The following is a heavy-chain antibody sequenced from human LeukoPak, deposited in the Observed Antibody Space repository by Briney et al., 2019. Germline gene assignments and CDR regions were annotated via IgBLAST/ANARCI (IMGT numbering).Heavy chain of an antibody. Sequence: PGGSLRLSCATSGFSFNNAWMSWVRQAPGKGLEWVARIQRKTDGGTTDYAAPVKGRFTVSRDDSTNTLYLQMNSLKTEDTAVYYCSADVIYRLSLDYWGQGTLVTVSS. CDR3: SADVIYRLSLDY. D-gene: IGHD3-16*01. V-gene: IGHV3-15*01. CDR1: GFSFNNAW. CDR2: IQRKTDGGTT. J-gene: IGHJ4*02.